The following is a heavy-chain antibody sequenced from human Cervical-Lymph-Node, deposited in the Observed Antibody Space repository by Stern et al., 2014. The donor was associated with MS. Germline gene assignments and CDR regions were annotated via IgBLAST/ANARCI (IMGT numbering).Heavy chain of an antibody. CDR2: ISGSDGST. D-gene: IGHD6-19*01. Sequence: EVQLVESGGTLVQPGGSLRLSCAASGFTFSSYAMSWVRQAPGKGLEWVSVISGSDGSTFYADSVKGRFTISRDNSKNTLFLQMNSLRAEDTAVYYCAKVYGSGPFDYWGQGNLVTVSS. CDR1: GFTFSSYA. CDR3: AKVYGSGPFDY. V-gene: IGHV3-23*04. J-gene: IGHJ4*02.